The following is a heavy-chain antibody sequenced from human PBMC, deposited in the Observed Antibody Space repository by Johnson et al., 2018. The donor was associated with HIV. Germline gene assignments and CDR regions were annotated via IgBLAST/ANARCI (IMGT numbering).Heavy chain of an antibody. CDR2: IKQDGSEK. V-gene: IGHV3-7*05. CDR3: ARDAPGAFDI. CDR1: GFTFSSYW. Sequence: VQLVESGGGLVQPGGSLRLSCAASGFTFSSYWMSWVRQAPGKGLEWVANIKQDGSEKYYVDSVKGRFTISRDNDENSLNLQMNSLRAEDTAVYYCARDAPGAFDIWGQGTMVTVSS. J-gene: IGHJ3*02.